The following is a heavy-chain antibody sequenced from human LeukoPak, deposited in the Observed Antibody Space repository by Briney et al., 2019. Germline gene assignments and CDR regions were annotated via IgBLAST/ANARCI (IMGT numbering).Heavy chain of an antibody. Sequence: GGSLRLSCAASGFTFDDYGMSWVRQAPGKGLEWVSGINWNGGSTGYADSVKGRFTISRDNSKNTLYLQMNSLRAEDTAVYYCARVAYSSGWTHFDYWGQGTLVTVSS. V-gene: IGHV3-20*04. CDR1: GFTFDDYG. CDR2: INWNGGST. D-gene: IGHD6-19*01. CDR3: ARVAYSSGWTHFDY. J-gene: IGHJ4*02.